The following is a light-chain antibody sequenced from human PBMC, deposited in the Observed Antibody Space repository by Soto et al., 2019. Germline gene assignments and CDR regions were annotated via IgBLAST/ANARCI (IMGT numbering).Light chain of an antibody. Sequence: EIVLTQSPVTLSLSPGERATLSCRASQSVSSNSLAWFQQKPGQAPRLLIYGASTRATGIPARFSGSGSGTGFTLTISSLQSEDFAVYYCQQYNNWPSWTFGQGTKVDIK. CDR1: QSVSSN. V-gene: IGKV3-15*01. J-gene: IGKJ1*01. CDR3: QQYNNWPSWT. CDR2: GAS.